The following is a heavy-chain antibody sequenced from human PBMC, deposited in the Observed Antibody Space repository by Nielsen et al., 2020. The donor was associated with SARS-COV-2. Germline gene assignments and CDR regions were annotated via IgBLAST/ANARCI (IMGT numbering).Heavy chain of an antibody. J-gene: IGHJ4*02. CDR2: ISAYNGNT. D-gene: IGHD3-22*01. CDR1: GYTFTSYG. CDR3: ARDYLTYYYDSSGPHHY. V-gene: IGHV1-18*04. Sequence: ASVKVSCKASGYTFTSYGISWVRQAPGQGLEWMGWISAYNGNTNYAQKLQGRVTMTTDTSTSTAYMELRSLGSDDTAVYYCARDYLTYYYDSSGPHHYWGQGTLVTVSS.